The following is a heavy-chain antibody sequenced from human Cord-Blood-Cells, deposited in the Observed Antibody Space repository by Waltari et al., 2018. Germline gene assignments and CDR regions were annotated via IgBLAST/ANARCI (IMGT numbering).Heavy chain of an antibody. CDR1: GYTFTSYY. Sequence: QVQLVQSGAEVKKPGASVKVSCKASGYTFTSYYMHWVRQAPGQGLEWMGISNPSGGSTKYAQKVQDRVTMTRDTSTSTVYMELSSLRSEDTAVYYCARGRGDDILTGYYNFDYWGQGTLVTVSS. D-gene: IGHD3-9*01. CDR3: ARGRGDDILTGYYNFDY. V-gene: IGHV1-46*01. J-gene: IGHJ4*02. CDR2: SNPSGGST.